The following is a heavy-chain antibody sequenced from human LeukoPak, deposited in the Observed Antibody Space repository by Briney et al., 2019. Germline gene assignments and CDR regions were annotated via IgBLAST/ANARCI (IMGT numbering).Heavy chain of an antibody. J-gene: IGHJ6*02. CDR2: INPSGGST. Sequence: ASVKVSCTASGYTFTSYYMHWVRQAPGQGLEWMGIINPSGGSTSYAQKFQGRVTMTRDTSTSTVYMELSSLRSEDTAVYYCARDVGNVLRFPPYGMDVWGQGTTVTVSS. V-gene: IGHV1-46*01. D-gene: IGHD3-3*01. CDR1: GYTFTSYY. CDR3: ARDVGNVLRFPPYGMDV.